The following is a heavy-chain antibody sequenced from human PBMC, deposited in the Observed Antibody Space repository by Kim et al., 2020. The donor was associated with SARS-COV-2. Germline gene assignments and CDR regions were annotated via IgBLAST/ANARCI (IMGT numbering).Heavy chain of an antibody. CDR1: GGSISSYY. J-gene: IGHJ5*02. Sequence: SETLSLTCTVSGGSISSYYWSWIRQPPGKGLEWIGYIYYSGSTNYNPSLKSRVTISVDTSKNQFSLKLSSVTAADTAVYYCARHVAAGKSFVWFDPWGQGTLVTVSS. V-gene: IGHV4-59*08. CDR2: IYYSGST. CDR3: ARHVAAGKSFVWFDP. D-gene: IGHD6-19*01.